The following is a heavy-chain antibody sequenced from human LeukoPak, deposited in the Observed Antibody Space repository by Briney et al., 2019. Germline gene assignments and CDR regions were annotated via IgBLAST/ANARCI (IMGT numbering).Heavy chain of an antibody. CDR3: ARGGGITMIVVATWFDP. D-gene: IGHD3-22*01. Sequence: GASVKVSCKASGYTFTSYYMHWVRQAPGQGLEWMGIINPSGGSTSYAQKFQGRVTMTRDTSTSTVYMELSSLRSEDTAVYYCARGGGITMIVVATWFDPWGQGTLVTASS. V-gene: IGHV1-46*01. CDR1: GYTFTSYY. CDR2: INPSGGST. J-gene: IGHJ5*02.